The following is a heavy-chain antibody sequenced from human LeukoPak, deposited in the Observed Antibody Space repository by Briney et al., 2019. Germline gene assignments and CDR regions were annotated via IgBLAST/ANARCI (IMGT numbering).Heavy chain of an antibody. CDR1: GFTFSSYA. Sequence: GGSLRLSCAASGFTFSSYAMHWVRQAPGKGLEWVAVISYDGSNKYYADSVKGRFTISRDNSKNTLYLQMNSLRAEDTAIYYCAKDLACSSTSCYFELFDYWGQGTLVTVSS. CDR3: AKDLACSSTSCYFELFDY. D-gene: IGHD2-2*01. V-gene: IGHV3-30-3*01. CDR2: ISYDGSNK. J-gene: IGHJ4*02.